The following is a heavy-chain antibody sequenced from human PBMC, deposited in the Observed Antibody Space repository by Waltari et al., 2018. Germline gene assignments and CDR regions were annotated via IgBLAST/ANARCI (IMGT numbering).Heavy chain of an antibody. V-gene: IGHV4-39*07. CDR3: ASHLWYRDLSRVAFDF. CDR1: GGSVSSPAYY. Sequence: QLQLQESGPALVRPSETLSLSCTVSGGSVSSPAYYWSWVRQSPGKGLEWIETIYYSGSTSYNPSLKSRVTISIDTSTNQLSLELTSVTAADTAIYYCASHLWYRDLSRVAFDFWGQGTLVAVSS. D-gene: IGHD3-10*01. J-gene: IGHJ4*02. CDR2: IYYSGST.